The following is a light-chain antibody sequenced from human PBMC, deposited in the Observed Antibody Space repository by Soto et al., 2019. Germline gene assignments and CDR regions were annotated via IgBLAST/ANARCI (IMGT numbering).Light chain of an antibody. CDR1: ASEFGGYNF. V-gene: IGLV2-8*01. CDR3: TSFAGSDKLI. CDR2: EVY. J-gene: IGLJ2*01. Sequence: QSALTQPPSASGSPGQSATISCTGAASEFGGYNFVSWYQQYPGKAPKLMIYEVYKRPSGVPDRFSGSKSGNTASLTVSGLQPEDEADYYCTSFAGSDKLIFGGGTKLTVL.